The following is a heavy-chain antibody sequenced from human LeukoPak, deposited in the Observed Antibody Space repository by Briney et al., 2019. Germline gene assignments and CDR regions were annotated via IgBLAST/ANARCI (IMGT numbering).Heavy chain of an antibody. Sequence: GGSLRLSCAASGFTFSSYGMHWVRQAPGKGLEWVGRIKSKTDGGTTDYAAPVKGRFTISRDDSKNTLYLQMNSLKTEDTAVYYCAVVPTAIYAFDIWGQGTMVTVSS. CDR2: IKSKTDGGTT. J-gene: IGHJ3*02. D-gene: IGHD2-2*02. CDR1: GFTFSSYG. V-gene: IGHV3-15*01. CDR3: AVVPTAIYAFDI.